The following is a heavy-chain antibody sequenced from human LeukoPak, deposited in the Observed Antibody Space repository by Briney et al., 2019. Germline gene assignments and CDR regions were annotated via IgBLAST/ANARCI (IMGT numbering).Heavy chain of an antibody. Sequence: GGSLRLSCAASVFTFSSYAMSWVRQAPGKGLEGVSAISGSGGSTYYADSVKGRFTISRDNSKNTLYLQMNSLRAEDTAVYYCAKEDTDCSDLCYYYYGMDVWGQGTTVTVSS. CDR3: AKEDTDCSDLCYYYYGMDV. D-gene: IGHD2-15*01. V-gene: IGHV3-23*01. CDR1: VFTFSSYA. CDR2: ISGSGGST. J-gene: IGHJ6*02.